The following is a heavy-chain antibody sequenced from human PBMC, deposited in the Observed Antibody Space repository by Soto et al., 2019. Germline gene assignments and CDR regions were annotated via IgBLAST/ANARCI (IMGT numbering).Heavy chain of an antibody. CDR2: IYYSGNT. CDR1: GGSMSPFY. D-gene: IGHD3-3*01. V-gene: IGHV4-59*01. CDR3: ARGVYDYWSGYYAGSGLDV. J-gene: IGHJ6*02. Sequence: QVQLLESGPGLLKPSETLSLTCSVSGGSMSPFYWSWIRQSPRKGLEWIGYIYYSGNTNYNPSLKSRVTISVVTSKGQFSLRLSSVTAADSAVYYCARGVYDYWSGYYAGSGLDVWGQGTTVIVSS.